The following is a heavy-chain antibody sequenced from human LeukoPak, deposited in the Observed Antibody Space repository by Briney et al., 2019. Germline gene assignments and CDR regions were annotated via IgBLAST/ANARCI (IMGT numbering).Heavy chain of an antibody. V-gene: IGHV3-7*01. CDR1: GFTFSNYW. J-gene: IGHJ5*02. Sequence: PGGSLRLSCAASGFTFSNYWMSWVRQAPGRGLEWVANIKQHGSENSYVASVKGRFTISGDNAKNSLYLQMNSLRAEDTAVYYCAREVAARRLGSWFDPWGQGTLVTVSS. CDR2: IKQHGSEN. CDR3: AREVAARRLGSWFDP. D-gene: IGHD6-6*01.